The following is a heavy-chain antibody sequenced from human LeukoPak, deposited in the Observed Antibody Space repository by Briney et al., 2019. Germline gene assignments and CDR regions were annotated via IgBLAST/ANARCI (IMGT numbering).Heavy chain of an antibody. Sequence: GGSLRLSCAASGFTFSSYAMSWDRQAPGKGLEWVSAISGSGGSTYYADSVKGRFTISRDNSKNTLYLQMNSLRAEDTAVYYCAKETRSRGRGYRGYVIDYWGQGTLVTVSS. CDR2: ISGSGGST. CDR1: GFTFSSYA. V-gene: IGHV3-23*01. J-gene: IGHJ4*02. CDR3: AKETRSRGRGYRGYVIDY. D-gene: IGHD5-12*01.